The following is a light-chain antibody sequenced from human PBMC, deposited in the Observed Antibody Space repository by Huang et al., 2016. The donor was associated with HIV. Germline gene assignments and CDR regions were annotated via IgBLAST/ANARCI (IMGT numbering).Light chain of an antibody. Sequence: IVLTQSPDTLSLSPGERATLSCRASQSVSTTYLAWYQQTPGQAPRLLIYGASSRATGIPSRFSGSGSGTDFTLTITRLEPEDFAVYYCQQHGGSPITFGQGTRLEIK. J-gene: IGKJ5*01. CDR3: QQHGGSPIT. V-gene: IGKV3-20*01. CDR2: GAS. CDR1: QSVSTTY.